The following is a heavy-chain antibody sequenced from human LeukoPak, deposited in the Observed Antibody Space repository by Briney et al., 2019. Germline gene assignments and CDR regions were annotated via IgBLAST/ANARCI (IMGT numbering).Heavy chain of an antibody. CDR2: INPNSGGT. CDR3: ARGIVLVSAAWYYYGMDV. CDR1: GYTFTGYY. V-gene: IGHV1-2*02. J-gene: IGHJ6*02. Sequence: ASVKVSCKASGYTFTGYYMHWVRQAPGQGLEWMGWINPNSGGTNYAQTFQGRVTMTRDTSISTAYMELSSLRSDDTAVYYCARGIVLVSAAWYYYGMDVWGQGTTVTVSS. D-gene: IGHD2-8*02.